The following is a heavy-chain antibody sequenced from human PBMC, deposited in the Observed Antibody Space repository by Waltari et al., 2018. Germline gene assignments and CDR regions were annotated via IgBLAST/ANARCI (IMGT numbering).Heavy chain of an antibody. CDR3: AKEVGVSGTSYMSYFDH. V-gene: IGHV3-30*18. Sequence: QVQLVAPGVDVVQPGRSLRLSCAPSGFTFSHYGMPLVRQAPGKGLEWVAVVSYDGGTKYYAESVKGRFTISRDNSKNTLYLQMNSLRAEDTAVYYCAKEVGVSGTSYMSYFDHWGQGSLVTVSS. D-gene: IGHD3-10*01. J-gene: IGHJ4*02. CDR1: GFTFSHYG. CDR2: VSYDGGTK.